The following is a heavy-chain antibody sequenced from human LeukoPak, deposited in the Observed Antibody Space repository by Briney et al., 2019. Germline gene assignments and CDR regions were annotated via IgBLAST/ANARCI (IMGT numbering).Heavy chain of an antibody. D-gene: IGHD6-19*01. CDR1: GFTFSSYS. J-gene: IGHJ4*02. CDR3: ARVRGSSGSPWDY. V-gene: IGHV3-21*01. CDR2: ISSSSSYI. Sequence: GGSLRLSCAASGFTFSSYSMNWVRQAPGKGLEWVSSISSSSSYIDYADSVKGRFTISRDNAKNSLYLQMNSLRAEDTAVYYCARVRGSSGSPWDYWGQGTLVTVSS.